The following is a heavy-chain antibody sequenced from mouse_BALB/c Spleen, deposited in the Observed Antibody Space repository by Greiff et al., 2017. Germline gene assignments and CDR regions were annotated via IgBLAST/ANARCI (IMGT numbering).Heavy chain of an antibody. D-gene: IGHD4-1*01. Sequence: VQGVESGPGLVAPSQSLSITCTVSGFSLTGYGVNWVRQPPGKGLEWLGMIWGDGSTDYNSALKSRLSISKDNSKSQVFLKMNSLQTDDTARYYCAREVGLDAMDYWGQGTSVTVSS. CDR2: IWGDGST. CDR3: AREVGLDAMDY. J-gene: IGHJ4*01. CDR1: GFSLTGYG. V-gene: IGHV2-6-7*01.